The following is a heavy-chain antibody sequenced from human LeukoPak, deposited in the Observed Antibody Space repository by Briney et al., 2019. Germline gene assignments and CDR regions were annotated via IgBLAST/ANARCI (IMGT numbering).Heavy chain of an antibody. V-gene: IGHV4-39*01. CDR2: IYYSGNT. D-gene: IGHD2/OR15-2a*01. J-gene: IGHJ4*02. CDR1: GGSISSSSYF. Sequence: SETLSLTCTVSGGSISSSSYFWGWIRQPPGKGLEWIGSIYYSGNTYYNPSLKSRVTISLDTSKNQFSLKLGSVTAADTAVYYCARRGWDSTFDYWGQGTLVTVSS. CDR3: ARRGWDSTFDY.